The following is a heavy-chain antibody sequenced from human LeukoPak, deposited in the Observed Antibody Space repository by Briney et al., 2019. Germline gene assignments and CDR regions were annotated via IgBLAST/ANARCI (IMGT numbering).Heavy chain of an antibody. Sequence: VGSVKVSCKASGYTFTGYYMHWVRQAPGQGLEWMGWINPNSGGTNYAQKFQGRVTMTRDTSISTAYMELSRLRSDDTAVYYCARGPAYYYGSGSYWWSFDYWGQGTLVTVSS. D-gene: IGHD3-10*01. CDR2: INPNSGGT. CDR1: GYTFTGYY. J-gene: IGHJ4*02. CDR3: ARGPAYYYGSGSYWWSFDY. V-gene: IGHV1-2*02.